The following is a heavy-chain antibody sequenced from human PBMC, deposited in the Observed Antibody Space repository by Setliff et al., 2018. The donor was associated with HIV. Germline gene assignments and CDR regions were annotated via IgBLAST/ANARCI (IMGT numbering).Heavy chain of an antibody. Sequence: PGGSLRLSCAASGFTFSDYYMSWIRQAPGKGLEWVSYISGSGGSPYYADSVKGRFTISRDNSKNTLYLQMNSLRAEETAVYYCAKELVYYDRSGDLDYWGQGTLVTVSS. CDR2: ISGSGGSP. J-gene: IGHJ4*02. V-gene: IGHV3-23*01. D-gene: IGHD3-22*01. CDR1: GFTFSDYY. CDR3: AKELVYYDRSGDLDY.